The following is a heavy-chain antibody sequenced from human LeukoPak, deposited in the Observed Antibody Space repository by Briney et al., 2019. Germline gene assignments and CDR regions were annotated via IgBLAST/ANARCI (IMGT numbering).Heavy chain of an antibody. D-gene: IGHD1-20*01. Sequence: GGSLRLSCAASGFTFSSYGMHWVRQAPGKGLEWVALTWFDGSREYYGDSVKGRFTISRDNSRNTLHLQMSSLRAEDTAVYFCARDSGITGIQRALDYWGQGTLVTVSS. CDR3: ARDSGITGIQRALDY. CDR2: TWFDGSRE. CDR1: GFTFSSYG. V-gene: IGHV3-33*01. J-gene: IGHJ4*02.